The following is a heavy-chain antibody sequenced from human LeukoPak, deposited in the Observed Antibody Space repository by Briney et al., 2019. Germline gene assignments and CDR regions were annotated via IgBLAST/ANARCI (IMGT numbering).Heavy chain of an antibody. Sequence: PGGSLGLSCAASGFTFSSYAMTWVRQAPGKGLQWVSSISASGDRTYFADSVRGRFTISRDNSKNTLYLQINSLRAEDTAVYYCVAYYGSGRSADWGQGTLVTVSS. CDR2: ISASGDRT. V-gene: IGHV3-23*01. D-gene: IGHD3-10*01. CDR3: VAYYGSGRSAD. J-gene: IGHJ4*02. CDR1: GFTFSSYA.